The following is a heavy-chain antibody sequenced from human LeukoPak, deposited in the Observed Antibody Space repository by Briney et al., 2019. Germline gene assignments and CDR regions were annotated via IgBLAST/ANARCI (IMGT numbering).Heavy chain of an antibody. V-gene: IGHV4-34*01. CDR2: INHNGSI. D-gene: IGHD1-14*01. CDR3: ASGVREPSAMGYYHYYGMDV. J-gene: IGHJ6*02. CDR1: GGSFSGYS. Sequence: SETLSLTCAVYGGSFSGYSWNWIRQPPGKGLEWIGEINHNGSINYNPALKSRVTISVDTSKNQFSLKQSSVTAADTAVYYCASGVREPSAMGYYHYYGMDVWGQGTTVTVSS.